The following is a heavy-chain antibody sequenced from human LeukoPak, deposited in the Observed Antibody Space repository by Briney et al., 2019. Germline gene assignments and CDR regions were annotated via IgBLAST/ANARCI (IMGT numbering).Heavy chain of an antibody. D-gene: IGHD3-3*01. J-gene: IGHJ4*02. CDR3: ARESETGLDY. Sequence: ASVKVSCKASGYTFTSYYMHWVRQATGQGLEWMGWMNPNSGNTGYAQKFQGRVTVTRNTSISTAYMELSSLRSEDTAVYYCARESETGLDYWGQGTLVTVSS. CDR1: GYTFTSYY. V-gene: IGHV1-8*02. CDR2: MNPNSGNT.